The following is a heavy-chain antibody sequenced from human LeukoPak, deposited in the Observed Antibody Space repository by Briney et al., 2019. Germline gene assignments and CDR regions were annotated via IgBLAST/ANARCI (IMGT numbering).Heavy chain of an antibody. D-gene: IGHD6-19*01. CDR3: VKDWGRGWYRFDC. J-gene: IGHJ4*02. Sequence: GESLRLSCSASGFTFSSYALHWVRQAPGKGLESVSAIGSNGGSTSYADSVKGRFTISRDNSKNTLYLQMSSLRAEDTAVYYCVKDWGRGWYRFDCWGQGTLVTVSS. CDR1: GFTFSSYA. CDR2: IGSNGGST. V-gene: IGHV3-64D*09.